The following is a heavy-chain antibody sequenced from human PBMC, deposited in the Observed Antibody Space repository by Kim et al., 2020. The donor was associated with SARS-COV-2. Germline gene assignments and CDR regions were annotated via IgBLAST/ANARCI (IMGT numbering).Heavy chain of an antibody. J-gene: IGHJ6*01. CDR2: INHSGST. CDR1: GGSFSGYY. V-gene: IGHV4-34*01. CDR3: ARIIVGASPPNYYYYGMDV. Sequence: SETLSLTCAVYGGSFSGYYWSWIRQPPGKGLEWIGEINHSGSTNYNPSLKSRVTISVDTSNNQFSLKLTSVTAADTAVYYCARIIVGASPPNYYYYGMDV. D-gene: IGHD1-26*01.